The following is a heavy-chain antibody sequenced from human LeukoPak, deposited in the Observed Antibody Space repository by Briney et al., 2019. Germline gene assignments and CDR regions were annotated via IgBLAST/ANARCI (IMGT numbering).Heavy chain of an antibody. CDR1: GFTFSNYA. CDR3: AKVTSVWGSYRYPDSSFDY. J-gene: IGHJ4*02. Sequence: PGGSLRLSCAASGFTFSNYAMNWVRQAPGKGLMWVSSLDSSGRDTYYTDSVKGRFTISRDISKNTLYLQMNSLRAEDTAVYYCAKVTSVWGSYRYPDSSFDYWGQGTLVTVSS. D-gene: IGHD3-16*02. CDR2: LDSSGRDT. V-gene: IGHV3-23*01.